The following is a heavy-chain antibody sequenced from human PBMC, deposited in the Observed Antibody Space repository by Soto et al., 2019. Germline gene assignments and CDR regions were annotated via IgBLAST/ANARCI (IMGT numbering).Heavy chain of an antibody. V-gene: IGHV4-4*07. J-gene: IGHJ4*02. CDR3: AREFHY. CDR1: GGSISSYY. Sequence: SETLSLTCTVSGGSISSYYWTWIRQPAGKGLEWIGRIYTSGTTNYNPSLKSRVTMSLDTSKNQFSLKLSSVTAADTDVYYCAREFHYWGQGTLVTVSS. CDR2: IYTSGTT.